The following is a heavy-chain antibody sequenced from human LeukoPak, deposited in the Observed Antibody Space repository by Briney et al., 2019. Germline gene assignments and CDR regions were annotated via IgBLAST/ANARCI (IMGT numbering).Heavy chain of an antibody. CDR1: RYTFTSYG. D-gene: IGHD3-10*01. CDR3: ARTKPLWFGGTLDV. V-gene: IGHV1-18*04. J-gene: IGHJ6*04. CDR2: ISAYKGNI. Sequence: ASVKVSCKPSRYTFTSYGISWVRQAPGQGREWMAWISAYKGNINYAQKLQGRVTVTTDTSTSTVYMELRSLRYDDTAVYYCARTKPLWFGGTLDVWGNGTTVTVSS.